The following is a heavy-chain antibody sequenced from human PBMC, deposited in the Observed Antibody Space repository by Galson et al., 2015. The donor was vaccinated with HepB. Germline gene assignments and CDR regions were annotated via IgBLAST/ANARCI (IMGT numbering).Heavy chain of an antibody. CDR2: ISGSGGST. CDR3: AKAGYSGYSAYHWFDP. J-gene: IGHJ5*02. V-gene: IGHV3-23*01. D-gene: IGHD5-12*01. Sequence: SLRLSCAASGFTFSTYAMSWVRQAPGKGLEWVSAISGSGGSTYYADSVKGRFTISRDNSKHTLYLQMNSLRAEDTAVYYCAKAGYSGYSAYHWFDPWGQGTLVTVSS. CDR1: GFTFSTYA.